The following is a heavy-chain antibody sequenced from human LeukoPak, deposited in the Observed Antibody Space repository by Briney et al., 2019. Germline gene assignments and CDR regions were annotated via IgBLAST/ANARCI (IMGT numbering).Heavy chain of an antibody. V-gene: IGHV3-74*01. J-gene: IGHJ3*02. Sequence: GGSLRLSCAASGFTFSRHWMHWVRQAPGKGLVWVSRSNPDGSTTSYADSVKGRFTISRDNAKNTLYLQMNSLRAEDTAVYYCARDMRAVAGADAFDIWGQGTMVTVSS. CDR2: SNPDGSTT. D-gene: IGHD6-19*01. CDR3: ARDMRAVAGADAFDI. CDR1: GFTFSRHW.